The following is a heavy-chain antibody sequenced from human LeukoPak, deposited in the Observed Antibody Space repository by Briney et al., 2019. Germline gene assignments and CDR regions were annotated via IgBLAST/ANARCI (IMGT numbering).Heavy chain of an antibody. Sequence: ASETLSLTCAVSGGSFSGYYWTWIRQPPGKGLEWIGEINHSGNANYNPSLKSQVTISLDMSENHFSLKLTSVTAADTAVYYCARGQGTVTTHWGQGTLVTVSS. J-gene: IGHJ4*02. D-gene: IGHD4-17*01. CDR3: ARGQGTVTTH. CDR2: INHSGNA. V-gene: IGHV4-34*01. CDR1: GGSFSGYY.